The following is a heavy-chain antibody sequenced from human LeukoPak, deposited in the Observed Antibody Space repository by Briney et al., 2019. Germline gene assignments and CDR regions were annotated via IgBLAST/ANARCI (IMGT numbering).Heavy chain of an antibody. Sequence: SETLSLTCTVSGGSISSYYWSWIRQPAGKGLEWIGRLYTSGSTNYNPSLKSRVTISVDKSKNQFSLKLSSVTAADTAVYYCATRCHPVGYYYMDVWRKGTTVTVSS. V-gene: IGHV4-4*07. D-gene: IGHD2-8*01. CDR2: LYTSGST. CDR3: ATRCHPVGYYYMDV. CDR1: GGSISSYY. J-gene: IGHJ6*03.